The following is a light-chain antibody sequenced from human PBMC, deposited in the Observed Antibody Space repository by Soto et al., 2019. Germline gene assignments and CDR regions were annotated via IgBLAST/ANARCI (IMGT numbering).Light chain of an antibody. CDR3: AAWYDTLNALL. V-gene: IGLV1-44*01. J-gene: IGLJ2*01. CDR1: RSHIGRNT. CDR2: SDY. Sequence: QSVLTQSPSASGPPGQRVTISCSGSRSHIGRNTVNWYQKHPGTAPKLLIFSDYQRPSGVPDRFSGSKAGTSAYLAISGLLPGDEADYYCAAWYDTLNALLFGGGSKLTV.